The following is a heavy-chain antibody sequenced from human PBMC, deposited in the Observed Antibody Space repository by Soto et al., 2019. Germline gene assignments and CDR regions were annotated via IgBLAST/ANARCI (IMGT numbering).Heavy chain of an antibody. CDR3: ARVRHYYDSSVDY. J-gene: IGHJ4*02. Sequence: SETPSPTSPVYGGAFSGYYRRWVRQPPGAGVGWSGGINHSGSTNYNPSLTRRVPISVDTSKKKFSLQSSSVPAAATAVYYCARVRHYYDSSVDYWGQGTLVTVSS. CDR1: GGAFSGYY. CDR2: INHSGST. V-gene: IGHV4-34*01. D-gene: IGHD3-22*01.